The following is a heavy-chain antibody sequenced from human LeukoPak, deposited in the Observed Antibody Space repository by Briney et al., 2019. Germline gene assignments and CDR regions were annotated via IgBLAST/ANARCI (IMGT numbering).Heavy chain of an antibody. CDR1: GFTVSSYE. D-gene: IGHD3-22*01. Sequence: PGGSLRLSCAASGFTVSSYEMNWVRQAPGKGLEWVSYISSSGNTIFYVDSVKGRFTISRDNDKKSLYLQMNSLKTEDTAVYYCTTDTYYYDSSGYYFADYWGQGTLVTVSS. J-gene: IGHJ4*02. V-gene: IGHV3-48*03. CDR2: ISSSGNTI. CDR3: TTDTYYYDSSGYYFADY.